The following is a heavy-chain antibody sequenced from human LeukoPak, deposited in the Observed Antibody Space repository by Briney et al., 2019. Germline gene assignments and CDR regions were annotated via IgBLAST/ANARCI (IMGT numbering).Heavy chain of an antibody. CDR3: ASADIVLMLYAIGPLRY. D-gene: IGHD2-8*01. CDR1: GFTFSNAW. V-gene: IGHV3-66*01. CDR2: IYSGGDT. J-gene: IGHJ4*02. Sequence: GGSLRLSCAASGFTFSNAWMSWVRQAPGKGLEWVSIIYSGGDTYYADSVKGRFTISRDNSKNTLYLQMNSLRAEDTAVYYCASADIVLMLYAIGPLRYWGQGTLVTVSS.